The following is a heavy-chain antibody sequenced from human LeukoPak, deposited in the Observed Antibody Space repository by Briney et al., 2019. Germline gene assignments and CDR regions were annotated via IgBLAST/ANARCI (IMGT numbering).Heavy chain of an antibody. CDR1: GGSISSSSYY. V-gene: IGHV4-61*05. J-gene: IGHJ4*02. CDR3: ARARILEWLYDY. Sequence: PSETLSLTCTVSGGSISSSSYYWGWIRQPPGKGLEWIGYIYYSGSTNYNPSLKSRVTISVDTSKNQFSLKLSSVTAADTAVYYCARARILEWLYDYWGQGTLVTVSS. CDR2: IYYSGST. D-gene: IGHD3-3*01.